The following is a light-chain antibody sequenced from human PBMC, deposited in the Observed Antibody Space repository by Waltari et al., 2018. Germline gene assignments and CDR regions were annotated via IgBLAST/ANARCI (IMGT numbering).Light chain of an antibody. V-gene: IGKV1-5*03. CDR2: KAS. CDR1: QSIGHW. Sequence: DIQMTQSPSTLSASVGDRVTITCRASQSIGHWLAWYQQKPGKAPKLLFSKASSLENEVPSRFSGSGSGTEFTLTISNLQPDDFATFYCQRYDNYPPTFGGGTKVEIK. J-gene: IGKJ4*01. CDR3: QRYDNYPPT.